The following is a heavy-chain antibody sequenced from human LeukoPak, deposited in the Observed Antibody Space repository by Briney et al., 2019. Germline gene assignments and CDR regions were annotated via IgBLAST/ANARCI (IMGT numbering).Heavy chain of an antibody. CDR3: ARGYSYGYLVDY. D-gene: IGHD5-18*01. Sequence: GGSLRLSCAASGFTFSSYWMHWVRQAPGKGLEWVSSISSSSSYIYYADSVKGRFTISRDNAKNSLYLQMNSLRAEDTAVYYCARGYSYGYLVDYWGQGTLVTVSS. J-gene: IGHJ4*02. CDR1: GFTFSSYW. CDR2: ISSSSSYI. V-gene: IGHV3-21*04.